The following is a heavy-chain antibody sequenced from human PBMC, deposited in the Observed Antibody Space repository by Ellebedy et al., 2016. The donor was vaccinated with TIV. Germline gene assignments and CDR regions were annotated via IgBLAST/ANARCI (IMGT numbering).Heavy chain of an antibody. Sequence: MPSDTLSLTCTVSSDSFNSYYWSWIRQPPGKGLEYIGYIDYSGSTDYNPSLKSRVTISMDTSKNQFSLKRSSVTAADTAVYYCARDSRDYGMDVWGQGTTVTVSS. CDR2: IDYSGST. J-gene: IGHJ6*02. V-gene: IGHV4-59*01. CDR3: ARDSRDYGMDV. CDR1: SDSFNSYY.